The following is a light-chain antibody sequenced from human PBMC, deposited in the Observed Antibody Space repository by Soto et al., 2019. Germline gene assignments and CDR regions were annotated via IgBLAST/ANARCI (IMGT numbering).Light chain of an antibody. J-gene: IGLJ1*01. V-gene: IGLV2-23*01. Sequence: QSALTQPASVSGFLGQSITMSCTGSSSDVGTFNLVSWFQQHPGKAPKLLIFEGTKRPSGVSDRFSGSKSGNTASLTISGLHAEDEADYHCCSYAGTRTSWVFGTGTKVTV. CDR1: SSDVGTFNL. CDR3: CSYAGTRTSWV. CDR2: EGT.